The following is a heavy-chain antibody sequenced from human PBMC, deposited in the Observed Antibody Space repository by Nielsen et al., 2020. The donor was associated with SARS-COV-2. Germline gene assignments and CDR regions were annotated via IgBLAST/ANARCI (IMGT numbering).Heavy chain of an antibody. CDR1: GYTFIGYY. CDR2: INPNSGGT. D-gene: IGHD6-19*01. J-gene: IGHJ4*02. V-gene: IGHV1-2*04. CDR3: ARDTVEPDSSGWAGFDY. Sequence: ASVKVSCKASGYTFIGYYIHWVRHAPGQGLEWMGRINPNSGGTNYAQKFQGWVTMTRDTSISTAYMELSRLRSDDTAVYYCARDTVEPDSSGWAGFDYWGQGTLVTVSS.